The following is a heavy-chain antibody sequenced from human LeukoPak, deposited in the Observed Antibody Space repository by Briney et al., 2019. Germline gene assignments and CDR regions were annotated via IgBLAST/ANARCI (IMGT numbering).Heavy chain of an antibody. V-gene: IGHV4-34*01. CDR1: GGSFSGYY. D-gene: IGHD3-3*01. J-gene: IGHJ6*03. Sequence: SETLSLTCAVYGGSFSGYYWSWIRQTPEKGLEWIGEINHSGSTNCNPSLKSRVTISVDTSKNQFSLNLSSVTAADTAVFYCARTKGGFWSGYFSYYYMDVWGKGTTVTVSS. CDR3: ARTKGGFWSGYFSYYYMDV. CDR2: INHSGST.